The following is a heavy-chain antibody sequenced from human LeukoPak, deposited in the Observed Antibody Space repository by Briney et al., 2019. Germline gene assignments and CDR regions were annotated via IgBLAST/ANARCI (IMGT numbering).Heavy chain of an antibody. CDR3: ARGGYDYSNPRGFDY. D-gene: IGHD4-11*01. Sequence: SETLSLTCTVSGGSISSSSYYWSWIRQPPGKGLEWIGYIYYSGSTNYNPSLKSRVTISVDTSKNQFSLKLSSVTAADTAVYYCARGGYDYSNPRGFDYWGQGTLVTVSS. CDR1: GGSISSSSYY. CDR2: IYYSGST. V-gene: IGHV4-61*05. J-gene: IGHJ4*02.